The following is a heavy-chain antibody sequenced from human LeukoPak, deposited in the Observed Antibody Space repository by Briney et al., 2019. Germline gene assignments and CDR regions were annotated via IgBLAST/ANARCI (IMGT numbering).Heavy chain of an antibody. V-gene: IGHV3-74*01. D-gene: IGHD6-13*01. CDR2: INSDGSRT. J-gene: IGHJ4*02. CDR1: GFTLTTYW. CDR3: ARGSWSAADTNIDY. Sequence: GGSLRLSCAASGFTLTTYWMHWVRQRPREGLVWVSCINSDGSRTTYADSVKGRFTISRDNAKNTLYLQMNTLRVEDTAVYYCARGSWSAADTNIDYWGQGTLVTVSS.